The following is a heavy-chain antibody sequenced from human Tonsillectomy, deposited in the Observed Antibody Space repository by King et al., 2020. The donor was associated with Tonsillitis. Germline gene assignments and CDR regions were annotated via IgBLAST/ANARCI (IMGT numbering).Heavy chain of an antibody. V-gene: IGHV1-69*06. D-gene: IGHD6-19*01. CDR1: GGTFSSYA. CDR2: IIPMFGTT. CDR3: ARDQTDSSGWPGWFDP. Sequence: EQLVQSGAEVKKPGSSVKVSCKASGGTFSSYAISWVRQAPGQGLEWMGGIIPMFGTTNYAQKFQGRVTITADKSTSTAYMELTSLRSEDTAVYYCARDQTDSSGWPGWFDPWGQGTLVTVSS. J-gene: IGHJ5*02.